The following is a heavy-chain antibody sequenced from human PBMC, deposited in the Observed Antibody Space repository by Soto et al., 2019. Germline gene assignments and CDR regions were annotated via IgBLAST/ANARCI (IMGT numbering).Heavy chain of an antibody. CDR3: ARGAGYSYGPGDYFDY. Sequence: QVQLVQSGAEVKKPGASVKVSCKASGYTFTSYDINWVRQATGQGLEWMGWMNPNSGNTGYAQKFQGRVTITADESTSTAYMELSSLRSEDTAVYYCARGAGYSYGPGDYFDYWGQGTLVTVSS. D-gene: IGHD5-18*01. CDR1: GYTFTSYD. CDR2: MNPNSGNT. J-gene: IGHJ4*02. V-gene: IGHV1-8*01.